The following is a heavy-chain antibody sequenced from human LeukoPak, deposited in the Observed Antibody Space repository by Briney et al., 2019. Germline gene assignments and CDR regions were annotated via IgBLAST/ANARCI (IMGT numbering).Heavy chain of an antibody. CDR2: ISYDGSNK. V-gene: IGHV3-30*18. J-gene: IGHJ1*01. Sequence: GGSLRLSCAASGFTFSSSGIHWVRQAPGKGLEWVAVISYDGSNKYYAESVKGRFTISRDNSQNTLYLQMNSLRAEDTAVYYCAKVRLYSSKSYRYFQEWGQGTLVTVSS. CDR1: GFTFSSSG. CDR3: AKVRLYSSKSYRYFQE. D-gene: IGHD6-13*01.